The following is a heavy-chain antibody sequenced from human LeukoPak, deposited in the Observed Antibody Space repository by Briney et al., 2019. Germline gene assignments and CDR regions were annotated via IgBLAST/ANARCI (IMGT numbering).Heavy chain of an antibody. CDR2: ISSSRYK. D-gene: IGHD2-21*02. CDR3: VRDRAAPYCGGDCYNNNWLDP. CDR1: GFTFSAHG. J-gene: IGHJ5*02. V-gene: IGHV3-69-1*01. Sequence: PGGTLRLSCAASGFTFSAHGMDWVRQAPGKGLEWVSSISSSRYKYYADSVKGRFTISRDNANNSLFLEMNSLSAEDTATYYCVRDRAAPYCGGDCYNNNWLDPWGQGTLVTVAS.